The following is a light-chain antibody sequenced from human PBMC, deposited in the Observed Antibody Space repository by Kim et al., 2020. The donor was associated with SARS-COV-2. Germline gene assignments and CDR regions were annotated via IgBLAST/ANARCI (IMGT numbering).Light chain of an antibody. CDR1: KLGDKY. CDR2: QDS. J-gene: IGLJ2*01. V-gene: IGLV3-1*01. CDR3: QAWDRTTVV. Sequence: SYELTQPPSVSVSPGQTPSITCYGDKLGDKYACWYQQKPGQSPVLVIYQDSKRPSGIPERFSGSNSGNTATLTISGTQAMDEADYYCQAWDRTTVVFGGGTQLTVL.